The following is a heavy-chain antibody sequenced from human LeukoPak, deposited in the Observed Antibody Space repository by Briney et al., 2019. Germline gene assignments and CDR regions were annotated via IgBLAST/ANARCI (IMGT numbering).Heavy chain of an antibody. Sequence: SETLSLTCTVSGGSISSGTYYWSWIRQPAGKGLEWIGRISTSGSTHYNPSLQSRVTISADTSKNQFSLKVNSVTAADTAVYYCARRYSSGSFYAFIIWGQGTMVTVSS. V-gene: IGHV4-61*02. CDR2: ISTSGST. CDR3: ARRYSSGSFYAFII. J-gene: IGHJ3*02. D-gene: IGHD5-18*01. CDR1: GGSISSGTYY.